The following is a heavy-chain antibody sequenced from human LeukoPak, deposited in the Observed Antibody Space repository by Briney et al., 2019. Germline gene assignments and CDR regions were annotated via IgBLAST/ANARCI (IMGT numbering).Heavy chain of an antibody. J-gene: IGHJ4*02. D-gene: IGHD3-3*01. V-gene: IGHV3-23*01. Sequence: PGRSLRLSCAASGFTFSSYAMSWVRQAPGKGLEWVSAISGSGGSTYYADSVKGRFTISRDNSKNTLYLQMNSLRAEDTAVYYCAKETDFWSGYFKPGRTDYWGQGTLVTVSS. CDR2: ISGSGGST. CDR3: AKETDFWSGYFKPGRTDY. CDR1: GFTFSSYA.